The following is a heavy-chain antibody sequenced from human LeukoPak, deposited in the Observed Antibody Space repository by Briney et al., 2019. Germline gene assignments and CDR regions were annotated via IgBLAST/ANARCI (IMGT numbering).Heavy chain of an antibody. V-gene: IGHV3-33*01. Sequence: PGGSLSLSCAASGFTFSSYGMHWVRQAPGKGLEWVAVIWYDGSTKFYADSVKGRFTISRDNSKNTLYLQMNSLRAEDTAVYYCARDRAAADLDYWGEGTLVSASS. D-gene: IGHD6-13*01. CDR2: IWYDGSTK. CDR3: ARDRAAADLDY. CDR1: GFTFSSYG. J-gene: IGHJ4*02.